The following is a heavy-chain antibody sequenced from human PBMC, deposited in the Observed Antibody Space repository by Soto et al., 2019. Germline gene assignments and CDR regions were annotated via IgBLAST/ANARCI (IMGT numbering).Heavy chain of an antibody. J-gene: IGHJ4*02. D-gene: IGHD3-3*01. CDR2: ISGSGGST. Sequence: GGSLRLSCAASGFTFSSYAMSWVRQAPGKGLEWVSAISGSGGSTYYADSVKGRFTISRDNSKNTLYLQMNSLRAEDTAVYYCAKTLYDFWSGYYTGDYRGQGTLVTVSS. CDR3: AKTLYDFWSGYYTGDY. CDR1: GFTFSSYA. V-gene: IGHV3-23*01.